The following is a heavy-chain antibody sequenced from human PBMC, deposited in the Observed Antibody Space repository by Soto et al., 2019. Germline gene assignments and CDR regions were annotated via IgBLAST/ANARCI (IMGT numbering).Heavy chain of an antibody. Sequence: SETLSLTCTVSGGSISSYYWSWIRQPPGKGLEWIGYIYYSGSTNYNPSLKSRVTISVATSKNQFPLMLSSVTAADAAVYYCARTYYYGSGSLYYFDYWGQGTLVTVSS. D-gene: IGHD3-10*01. J-gene: IGHJ4*02. CDR3: ARTYYYGSGSLYYFDY. CDR1: GGSISSYY. V-gene: IGHV4-59*01. CDR2: IYYSGST.